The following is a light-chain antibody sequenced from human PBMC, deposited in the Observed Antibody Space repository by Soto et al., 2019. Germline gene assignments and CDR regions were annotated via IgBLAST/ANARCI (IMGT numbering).Light chain of an antibody. CDR2: EVS. V-gene: IGLV2-8*01. Sequence: QSALTQPPSASGSPGQSVTISCTGTSSDVGGYNYVSWYQQHPGKAPKLMIYEVSKRPSGVPDRFSGSKSGNTASLTVSGLQAEDEADYYCSSYAGSNILFGGVTKVTGL. CDR3: SSYAGSNIL. J-gene: IGLJ2*01. CDR1: SSDVGGYNY.